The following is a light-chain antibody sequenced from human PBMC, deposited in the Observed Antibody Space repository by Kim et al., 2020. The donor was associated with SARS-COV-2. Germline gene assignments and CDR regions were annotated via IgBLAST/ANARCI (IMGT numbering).Light chain of an antibody. CDR1: QSVSRC. Sequence: DIQMTQSPSTLSASVGDRVTITCRASQSVSRCLGWYQQKPGRAPKLLIYTASTLESGVPSRFSGSGSETEFTLTISSLQPDDFATYFCQHYSGYPLTFGGGTKVDIK. CDR2: TAS. CDR3: QHYSGYPLT. V-gene: IGKV1-5*03. J-gene: IGKJ4*01.